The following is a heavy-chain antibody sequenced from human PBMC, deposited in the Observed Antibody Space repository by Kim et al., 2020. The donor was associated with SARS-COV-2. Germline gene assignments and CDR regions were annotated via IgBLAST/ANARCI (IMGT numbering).Heavy chain of an antibody. J-gene: IGHJ4*02. CDR2: IIPIFGTA. CDR3: AATTQYYYGSGSPLDDY. D-gene: IGHD3-10*01. CDR1: GGTFSSYA. Sequence: SVKVSCKASGGTFSSYAISWVRQAPGQGLEWMGGIIPIFGTANYAQKFQGRVTITADESTSTAYMELSSLRSEDTAVYYCAATTQYYYGSGSPLDDYWGQGTLVTVSS. V-gene: IGHV1-69*13.